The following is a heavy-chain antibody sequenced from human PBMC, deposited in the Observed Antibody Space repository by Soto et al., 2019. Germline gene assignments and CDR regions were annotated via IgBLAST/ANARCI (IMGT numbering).Heavy chain of an antibody. J-gene: IGHJ6*02. CDR3: ARGVPAARYYYGMDV. CDR2: IYYSGST. Sequence: NPSETLSLTCTVSGGSISSGDYYWSWIRQPPGKGLEWIGYIYYSGSTYYNPSLKSRVTISVDASKNQFSLKLSSVTAADTAVYYCARGVPAARYYYGMDVWGQGTTVTVSS. V-gene: IGHV4-30-4*01. CDR1: GGSISSGDYY. D-gene: IGHD2-2*01.